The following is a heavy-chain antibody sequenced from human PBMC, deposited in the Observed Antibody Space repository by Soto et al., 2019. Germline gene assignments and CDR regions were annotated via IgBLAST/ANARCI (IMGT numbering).Heavy chain of an antibody. J-gene: IGHJ6*03. D-gene: IGHD1-20*01. CDR2: ISWNSGSI. Sequence: GGSLRLSCAASGFTFDDYAMHWVRQAPGKGLEWVSGISWNSGSIGYADSVKGRFTISRDNAKNSLYLQMNSLRAEDTALYYCAKDSNWNRLKGSMDVWGKGTTVTVSS. V-gene: IGHV3-9*01. CDR3: AKDSNWNRLKGSMDV. CDR1: GFTFDDYA.